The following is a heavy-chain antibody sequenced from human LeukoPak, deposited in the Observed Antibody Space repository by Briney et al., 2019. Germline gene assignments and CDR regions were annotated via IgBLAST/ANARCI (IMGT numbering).Heavy chain of an antibody. J-gene: IGHJ4*02. CDR1: GGTFSSYA. CDR2: IIPIFGTA. CDR3: ARECCYDILTGYHSLGHFDY. V-gene: IGHV1-69*01. D-gene: IGHD3-9*01. Sequence: SVKVSCKASGGTFSSYAISWVRQAPGQGLEWMGGIIPIFGTANYAQKFQGRVTITADESTSTAYMELSSLRSEDTAVYYCARECCYDILTGYHSLGHFDYWGQGTLVTVSS.